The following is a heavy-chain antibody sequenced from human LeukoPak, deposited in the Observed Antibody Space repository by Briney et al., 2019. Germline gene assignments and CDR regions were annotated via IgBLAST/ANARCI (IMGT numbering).Heavy chain of an antibody. J-gene: IGHJ4*02. D-gene: IGHD4-11*01. CDR2: ISYDGSNK. CDR1: GFVFSSYA. Sequence: GGSLRLSCGGSGFVFSSYAMHWVRQAPGKGLEWVAVISYDGSNKYYAESVRGRFTISRGNSRDTVYLQMNSPRAEDTAMYYCAKDRYSDYGGVDYWGQGTLVTVSP. CDR3: AKDRYSDYGGVDY. V-gene: IGHV3-30*18.